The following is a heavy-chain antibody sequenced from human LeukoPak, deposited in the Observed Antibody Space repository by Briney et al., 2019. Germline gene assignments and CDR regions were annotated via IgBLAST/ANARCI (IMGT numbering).Heavy chain of an antibody. D-gene: IGHD3-16*01. Sequence: SETLSLTCTVSGGSISSSSYYWGWIRQPPGKGLEWIGSIYYSGSTYYNPSLKSRVTISVDTSKNQFSLKLSSVTAADTAVYYCAGYDYVWGSYALWGQGTLATVSS. CDR2: IYYSGST. V-gene: IGHV4-39*07. CDR3: AGYDYVWGSYAL. J-gene: IGHJ4*02. CDR1: GGSISSSSYY.